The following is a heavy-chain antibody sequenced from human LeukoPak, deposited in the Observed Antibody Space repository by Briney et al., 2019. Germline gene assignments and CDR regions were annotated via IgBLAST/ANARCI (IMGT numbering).Heavy chain of an antibody. CDR1: GGSISSYY. Sequence: SETLSLTCTVSGGSISSYYWSWIRQPPGKGLEWIGYIYYSGSTNYNPSLKSRVTISVDTSKNQFSLKLSSVTAADTAVYYCARGAPLGGSYYYMDVWGKGTTVTVSS. J-gene: IGHJ6*03. V-gene: IGHV4-59*01. D-gene: IGHD3-16*01. CDR2: IYYSGST. CDR3: ARGAPLGGSYYYMDV.